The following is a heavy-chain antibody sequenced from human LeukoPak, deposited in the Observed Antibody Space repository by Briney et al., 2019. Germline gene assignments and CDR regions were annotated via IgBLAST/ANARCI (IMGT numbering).Heavy chain of an antibody. CDR2: IYTSGST. D-gene: IGHD1-26*01. CDR1: GVSIGSGSYY. Sequence: SETLSLTCTVSGVSIGSGSYYWSWLRHPAGKGLEWIGRIYTSGSTNYNPSLKSRVTTSVDTSKNQFSLKLSSLTAADTAGYYWARIRVVGAGDYWGQGTQVTVSS. CDR3: ARIRVVGAGDY. J-gene: IGHJ4*02. V-gene: IGHV4-61*02.